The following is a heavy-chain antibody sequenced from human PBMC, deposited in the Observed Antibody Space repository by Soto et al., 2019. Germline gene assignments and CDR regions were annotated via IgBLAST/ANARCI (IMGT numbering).Heavy chain of an antibody. Sequence: GGSLRLSCAASGFTFSSYAMSWVRQAPGKGLEWISSISASGSNSYHADSVKGRFTISRDNSINTLYLQMNSLRAEDRAVYYCARLWFGELSHLDYWGQGTLVTVSS. CDR2: ISASGSNS. D-gene: IGHD3-10*01. J-gene: IGHJ4*02. CDR3: ARLWFGELSHLDY. CDR1: GFTFSSYA. V-gene: IGHV3-23*01.